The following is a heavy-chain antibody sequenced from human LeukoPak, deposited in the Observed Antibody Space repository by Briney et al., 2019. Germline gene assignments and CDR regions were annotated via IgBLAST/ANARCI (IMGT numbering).Heavy chain of an antibody. D-gene: IGHD4-17*01. Sequence: SETLSLTCTVSGGSISSGGYYWSWIRQHPGKGLEWIGYIYYSGSTYYNPSLKSRVTISVDTSKNQFSLKLSSVTAADTAVYYCARDEGGYGANWFGPWGQGTLVTVSS. CDR3: ARDEGGYGANWFGP. CDR2: IYYSGST. V-gene: IGHV4-31*03. CDR1: GGSISSGGYY. J-gene: IGHJ5*02.